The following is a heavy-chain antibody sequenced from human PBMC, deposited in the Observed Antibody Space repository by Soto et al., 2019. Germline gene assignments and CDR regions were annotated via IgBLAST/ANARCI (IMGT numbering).Heavy chain of an antibody. J-gene: IGHJ5*02. V-gene: IGHV1-8*01. Sequence: GASVKVSCKASGYTFTSYDINWVRQATGQGLEWMGWMNPNSGNTGYAQKFQGRVTMTRNTSISTAYMELSSLRSEDTAVYYCARRGYDFWSGYGPNCFDPWGQGTLVTVSS. D-gene: IGHD3-3*01. CDR3: ARRGYDFWSGYGPNCFDP. CDR2: MNPNSGNT. CDR1: GYTFTSYD.